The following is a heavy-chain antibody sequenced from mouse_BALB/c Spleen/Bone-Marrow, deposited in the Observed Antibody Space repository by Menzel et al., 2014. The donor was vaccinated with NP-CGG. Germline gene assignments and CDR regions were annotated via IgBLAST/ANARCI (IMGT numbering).Heavy chain of an antibody. Sequence: QVQLKESGAELARPGASVKLSCKASGYTFTSYWMQWVKQRPGQGLEWIGAIYPGDGDTRYTQKFKGKATLTADKSSSTAYMQLSSLASEDSAVYYCAREKGSSLLRSHQAWFAHWGQGTLVTVSA. CDR2: IYPGDGDT. J-gene: IGHJ3*01. CDR1: GYTFTSYW. CDR3: AREKGSSLLRSHQAWFAH. D-gene: IGHD1-2*01. V-gene: IGHV1-87*01.